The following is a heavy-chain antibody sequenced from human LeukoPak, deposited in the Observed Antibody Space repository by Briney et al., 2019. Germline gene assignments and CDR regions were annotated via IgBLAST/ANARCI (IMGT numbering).Heavy chain of an antibody. CDR2: ISNTGYSK. J-gene: IGHJ4*02. CDR1: GSTLSDYY. V-gene: IGHV3-11*01. D-gene: IGHD4-23*01. Sequence: SAGSLRLSSASPGSTLSDYYVNWIRQAPGKGLEWVSQISNTGYSKYYADSVKGPFTISRDNFKESVSLQMNSLRVTDSGMYSCAREEYGSNNFDCWGQGILVTVSS. CDR3: AREEYGSNNFDC.